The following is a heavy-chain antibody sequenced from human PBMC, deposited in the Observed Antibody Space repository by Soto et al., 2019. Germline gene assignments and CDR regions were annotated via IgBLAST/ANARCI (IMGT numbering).Heavy chain of an antibody. J-gene: IGHJ4*02. CDR2: ISSGRRFI. D-gene: IGHD3-22*01. Sequence: EVQLVESGGGLVKPGGSLRLSCEASGFTFSLDALVWVRQAPGKGLQWVSSISSGRRFIFYADSVKGRFTISRDDAKNSLHLQMNSPTVEDTALYYCVRARASDSRPDNWGQGTLVTVSS. CDR3: VRARASDSRPDN. CDR1: GFTFSLDA. V-gene: IGHV3-21*01.